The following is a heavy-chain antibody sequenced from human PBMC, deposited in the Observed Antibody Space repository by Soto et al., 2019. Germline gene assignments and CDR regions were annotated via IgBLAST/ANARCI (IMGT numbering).Heavy chain of an antibody. CDR1: GFTFSSYG. V-gene: IGHV3-23*01. D-gene: IGHD1-26*01. Sequence: GGSLRLSCAAPGFTFSSYGMSWVRQAPGKGLEWVSGISGSGGSTYYADSVKGRFTISRDNSKNTLYLQMNSLRAEDTAVYHCARYLTAVGATSPFDYWGQGALVTVSS. J-gene: IGHJ4*02. CDR2: ISGSGGST. CDR3: ARYLTAVGATSPFDY.